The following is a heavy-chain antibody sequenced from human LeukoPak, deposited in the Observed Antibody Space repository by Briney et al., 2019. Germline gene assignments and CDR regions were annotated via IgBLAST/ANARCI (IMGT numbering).Heavy chain of an antibody. CDR2: IYHSGTT. Sequence: SETLSLTCTVSGGSISSYYWSWIRQPPGKGLEWIGSIYHSGTTYYNTSLQSRVTISVDTSMSHFSLRLSSVTAADTAVYFCARLASYGFIDYWGQGTLVTVSS. V-gene: IGHV4-59*05. CDR3: ARLASYGFIDY. CDR1: GGSISSYY. J-gene: IGHJ4*02. D-gene: IGHD5-18*01.